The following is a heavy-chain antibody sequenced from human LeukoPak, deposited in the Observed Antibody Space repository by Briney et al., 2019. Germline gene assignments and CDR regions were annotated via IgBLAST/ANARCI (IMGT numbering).Heavy chain of an antibody. CDR3: VRDIVAGSGSYSD. J-gene: IGHJ4*02. CDR1: GFSFSTQR. Sequence: GGSLRLSCAASGFSFSTQRMHWVRQAPGKGLVWVSRIRGDGGDANYADFVKGRYTISRDNAKSTLYLQMNGLGVEDTAVYYCVRDIVAGSGSYSDWGQGTLVTVSS. D-gene: IGHD3-10*01. CDR2: IRGDGGDA. V-gene: IGHV3-74*01.